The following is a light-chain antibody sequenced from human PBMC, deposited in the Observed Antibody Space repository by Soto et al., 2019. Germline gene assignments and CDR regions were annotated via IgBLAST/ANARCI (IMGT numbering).Light chain of an antibody. J-gene: IGKJ4*01. CDR2: GAS. Sequence: TLSLSPGEIATLSCRASQSVSNNLAWYQQKPGQAPRLLIYGASTRATGIPARFSGSGSGTEFTLTISSLQSEDFAVYYCQQYNNWPLTFGGGTKVDIK. V-gene: IGKV3-15*01. CDR1: QSVSNN. CDR3: QQYNNWPLT.